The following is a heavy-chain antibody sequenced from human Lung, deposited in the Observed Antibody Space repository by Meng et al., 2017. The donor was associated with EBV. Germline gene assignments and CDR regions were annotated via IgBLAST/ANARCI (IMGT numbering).Heavy chain of an antibody. Sequence: QVHVGQSGAEVKKPGSSVKVAYKTSGGSFSTYTFSWGRQAPGQGLEWMGGLIPVLNKAKSAPRFQDRVTFTADETTTTAYMELSSLTFEDTAVYFCARGRGNQPLFDFWGQGTLVTVSS. V-gene: IGHV1-69*10. D-gene: IGHD2/OR15-2a*01. CDR1: GGSFSTYT. J-gene: IGHJ4*02. CDR2: LIPVLNKA. CDR3: ARGRGNQPLFDF.